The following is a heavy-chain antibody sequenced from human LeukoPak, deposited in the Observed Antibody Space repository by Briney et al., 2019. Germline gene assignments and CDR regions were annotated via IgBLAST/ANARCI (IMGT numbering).Heavy chain of an antibody. V-gene: IGHV4-34*01. CDR2: IYHSGST. CDR3: ARGGGSSSGDY. CDR1: GGSFSGYY. J-gene: IGHJ4*02. D-gene: IGHD6-6*01. Sequence: SETLSLTCAVYGGSFSGYYWSWIRQPPGKGLEWIGSIYHSGSTYYNPSLKSRVTISVDTSKNQFSLKLSSVTAADTAVYYCARGGGSSSGDYWGQGTLVTVSS.